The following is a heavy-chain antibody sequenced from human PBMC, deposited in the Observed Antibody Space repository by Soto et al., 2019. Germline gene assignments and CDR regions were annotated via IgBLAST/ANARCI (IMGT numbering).Heavy chain of an antibody. Sequence: EVQLVESGGDLVKPGGSLRLSCAAAGFTFYTAWLNWVRQAPGKGLECVGHIKSKHDGETTDYAAPVKGRFTISRDDSINTLYLQMNSLKTDDTAVYYCVTDTRCSWCQGTLVTVSA. CDR2: IKSKHDGETT. CDR1: GFTFYTAW. V-gene: IGHV3-15*07. CDR3: VTDTRCS. J-gene: IGHJ5*02. D-gene: IGHD3-3*01.